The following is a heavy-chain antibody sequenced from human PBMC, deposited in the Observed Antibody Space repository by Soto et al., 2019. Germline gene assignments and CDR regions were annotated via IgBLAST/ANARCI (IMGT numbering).Heavy chain of an antibody. D-gene: IGHD4-4*01. CDR3: ARVSNYDYYYYYGMDV. CDR1: GFTFSSYW. CDR2: INSDGSST. Sequence: GGSLRLSCAASGFTFSSYWMHWVRQAPGKGLVWVSRINSDGSSTSYADSVKGRFTISRDNAKNTLYLQMNSLRAEDTAVYYCARVSNYDYYYYYGMDVWGQGTTVTVSS. V-gene: IGHV3-74*01. J-gene: IGHJ6*02.